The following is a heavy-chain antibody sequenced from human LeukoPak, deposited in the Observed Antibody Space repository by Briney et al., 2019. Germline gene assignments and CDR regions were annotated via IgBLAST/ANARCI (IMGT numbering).Heavy chain of an antibody. CDR2: INHSGST. D-gene: IGHD4-17*01. Sequence: KTSETLSLTCAVYGGSFSGYYWSWIRQPPGKGLEWIGEINHSGSTNYNPSLKSRVTISVDTSKNQFSLKLSSVTAADTAVYYCARRGLRHDAFDIWGQGTMVTVSS. CDR1: GGSFSGYY. J-gene: IGHJ3*02. V-gene: IGHV4-34*01. CDR3: ARRGLRHDAFDI.